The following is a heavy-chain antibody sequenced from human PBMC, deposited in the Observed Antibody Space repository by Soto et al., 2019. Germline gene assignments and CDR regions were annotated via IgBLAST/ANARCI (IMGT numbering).Heavy chain of an antibody. D-gene: IGHD6-13*01. V-gene: IGHV4-30-4*01. CDR1: GGSISSGDYY. CDR3: GRAHLDLQQLVHYYYSMDV. Sequence: QVQLQESGPGLVKPSQTLSLTCTVSGGSISSGDYYWSWIRQPPGKGLEWIGYIHYRGNTYHNPSLKSRVTISVDTSKNQFSLKLTSVTAADTAVFYCGRAHLDLQQLVHYYYSMDVWGQGTTVTVSS. CDR2: IHYRGNT. J-gene: IGHJ6*02.